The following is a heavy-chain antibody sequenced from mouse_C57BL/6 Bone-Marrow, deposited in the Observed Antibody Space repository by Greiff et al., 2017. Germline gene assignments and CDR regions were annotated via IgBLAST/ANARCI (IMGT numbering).Heavy chain of an antibody. Sequence: QVQLKQSGAELARPGASVKLSCKASGYTFTSYGISWVKQRTGQGLEWIGEIYPRSGNTYYNEKFKGKATLTADKSSSTAYMEFRSLTSEDSAVYFCARDDYYGSSYRFDYWGQGTTLTVSS. CDR3: ARDDYYGSSYRFDY. J-gene: IGHJ2*01. V-gene: IGHV1-81*01. CDR2: IYPRSGNT. D-gene: IGHD1-1*01. CDR1: GYTFTSYG.